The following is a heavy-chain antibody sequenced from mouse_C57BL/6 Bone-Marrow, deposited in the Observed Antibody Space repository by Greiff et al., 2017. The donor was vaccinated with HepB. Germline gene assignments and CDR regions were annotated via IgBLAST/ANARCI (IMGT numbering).Heavy chain of an antibody. CDR3: ARGEWLLLFAY. CDR1: GFSLTSYG. D-gene: IGHD2-3*01. J-gene: IGHJ3*01. Sequence: VQLQQSGPGLVQPSQSLSITCTVSGFSLTSYGVHWVRQSPGKGLEWLGVIWSGGSTDYNAAFISRLSISKDKSKSQVFFKMNSLQADDTAIYYCARGEWLLLFAYWGQGTLVTVSA. V-gene: IGHV2-2*01. CDR2: IWSGGST.